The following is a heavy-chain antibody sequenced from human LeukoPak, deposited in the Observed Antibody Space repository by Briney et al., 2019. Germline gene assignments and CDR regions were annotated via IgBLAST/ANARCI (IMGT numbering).Heavy chain of an antibody. CDR1: GGSVSSGSSY. D-gene: IGHD3-3*01. CDR3: ARGGRHYDFWSGPRENWFDP. V-gene: IGHV4-61*01. Sequence: SETLSLTCTVSGGSVSSGSSYWSWVRQPPGKGLEWIGYIYYSGTTNYNPSLKSRVTISVDTSKNQFSLKLSSVTAADTAVYYCARGGRHYDFWSGPRENWFDPWGQGTLVTVSS. CDR2: IYYSGTT. J-gene: IGHJ5*02.